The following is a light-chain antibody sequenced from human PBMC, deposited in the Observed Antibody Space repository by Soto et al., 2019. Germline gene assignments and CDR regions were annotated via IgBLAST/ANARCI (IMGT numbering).Light chain of an antibody. Sequence: DIQMTQSPSSLSASVGDRVTITCQASQDIKNYLNWYQQKSGKAPKLLIYDASDLETGVPSRFSGSGSGTDFTFTINSLKTEDIATYYCQQYDNLPLTFGGGTKVDIK. CDR1: QDIKNY. CDR2: DAS. V-gene: IGKV1-33*01. J-gene: IGKJ4*01. CDR3: QQYDNLPLT.